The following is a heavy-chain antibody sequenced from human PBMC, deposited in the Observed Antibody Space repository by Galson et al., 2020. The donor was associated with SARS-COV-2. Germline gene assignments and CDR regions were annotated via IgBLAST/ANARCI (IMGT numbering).Heavy chain of an antibody. CDR3: ARTMYYYDSSGYYRLLDY. J-gene: IGHJ4*02. CDR2: ISAYNGNT. V-gene: IGHV1-18*01. Sequence: ASVKVSCKASGYTFTSYGISWVRQAPGQGLEWMGWISAYNGNTNYAQKLQGRVTMTTDTSTSTAYLELRSLRSDDTAVYYCARTMYYYDSSGYYRLLDYWGQGTLVTGSS. D-gene: IGHD3-22*01. CDR1: GYTFTSYG.